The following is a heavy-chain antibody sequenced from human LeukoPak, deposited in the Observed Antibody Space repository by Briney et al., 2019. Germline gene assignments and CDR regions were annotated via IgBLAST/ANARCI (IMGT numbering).Heavy chain of an antibody. CDR3: ARSKYGGPYY. V-gene: IGHV4-59*01. CDR2: IYYSGRT. Sequence: SETLSLTCTVSGGSINSYYWSWIRQPPGKGLEWIGYIYYSGRTNYNPSLKSRVTISVNTSKNQFSLKLSSVTAADTAVYYCARSKYGGPYYWGQGTLVTVSP. CDR1: GGSINSYY. J-gene: IGHJ4*02. D-gene: IGHD3-10*02.